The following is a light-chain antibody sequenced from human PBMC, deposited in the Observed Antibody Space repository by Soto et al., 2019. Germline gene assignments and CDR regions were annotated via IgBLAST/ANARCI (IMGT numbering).Light chain of an antibody. V-gene: IGKV3-11*01. Sequence: EIVLTQSPATLSLSAGERATLSCRASQSVSSYLQWYQQKPGQAPRLLIYDASNRATGIPARFSGSGSGTDFTLTISCLEPEDFAVYYCQQRSNWPLTFGGGTKVEIK. J-gene: IGKJ4*01. CDR1: QSVSSY. CDR3: QQRSNWPLT. CDR2: DAS.